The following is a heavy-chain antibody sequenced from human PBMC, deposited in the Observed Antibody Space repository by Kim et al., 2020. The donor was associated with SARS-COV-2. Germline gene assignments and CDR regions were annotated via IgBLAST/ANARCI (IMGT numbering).Heavy chain of an antibody. CDR1: GGSVSSGSYY. D-gene: IGHD3-10*01. CDR2: IYYSGST. J-gene: IGHJ6*04. V-gene: IGHV4-61*01. CDR3: TRTFTFYYGSGGYYNLRDYYGMDV. Sequence: SETLSLTCTVSGGSVSSGSYYWSWIRQPPGKGLEWIGYIYYSGSTNYNPSLKSRVTISVDTSKNQFSLKLSSVTAADTAVYYCTRTFTFYYGSGGYYNLRDYYGMDVWGKGTTVTVSS.